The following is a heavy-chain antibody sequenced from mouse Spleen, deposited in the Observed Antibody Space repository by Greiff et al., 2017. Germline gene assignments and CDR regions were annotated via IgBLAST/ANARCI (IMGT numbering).Heavy chain of an antibody. Sequence: QVQLKESGPGLVQPSQSLSITCTVSGFSLTSYGVHWVRQSPGKGLEWLGVIWSGGSTDYNAAFISRLSISKDNSKSQVFFKMNSLQADDTAIYYCARKGDYYGSSRAWFAYWGQGTLVTVSA. CDR1: GFSLTSYG. V-gene: IGHV2-2*01. CDR2: IWSGGST. CDR3: ARKGDYYGSSRAWFAY. D-gene: IGHD1-1*01. J-gene: IGHJ3*01.